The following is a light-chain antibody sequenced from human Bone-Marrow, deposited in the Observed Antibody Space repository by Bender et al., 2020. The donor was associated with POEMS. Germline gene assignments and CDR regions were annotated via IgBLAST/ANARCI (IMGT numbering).Light chain of an antibody. CDR1: ALPNQY. V-gene: IGLV3-25*02. CDR2: KDN. CDR3: QSADSSGRYRVV. J-gene: IGLJ2*01. Sequence: YELTQPPSVSVSPGQTARITCSGDALPNQYAYWYQQKPGQTPVVIIYKDNERPAGIPERFSGSSSGTTVTLTISSVQAEDEADYYCQSADSSGRYRVVFGGGTQLTVL.